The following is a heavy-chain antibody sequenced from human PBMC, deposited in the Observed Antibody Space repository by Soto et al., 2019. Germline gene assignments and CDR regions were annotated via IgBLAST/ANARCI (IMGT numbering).Heavy chain of an antibody. CDR1: GGTFSSYD. Sequence: QVQLVQSGAEVKKPGSSVKVSCTASGGTFSSYDISWVRQAPGQGLEWMGGIIPIFGTANYAQKFQGRVTITADESTSTAAMELSSLRSEDTAVYYCATERWGRGYSYCPNYYYVYGMDVWGAGTTVT. CDR3: ATERWGRGYSYCPNYYYVYGMDV. J-gene: IGHJ6*02. V-gene: IGHV1-69*01. D-gene: IGHD5-18*01. CDR2: IIPIFGTA.